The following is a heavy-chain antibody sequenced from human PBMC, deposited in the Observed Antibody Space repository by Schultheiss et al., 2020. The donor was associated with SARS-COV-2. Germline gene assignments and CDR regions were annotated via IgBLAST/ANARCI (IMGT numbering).Heavy chain of an antibody. V-gene: IGHV4-61*10. CDR2: IYYSGST. CDR1: GGSISSGSYY. D-gene: IGHD6-19*01. Sequence: SETLSLTCTVSGGSISSGSYYWSWIRQPAGKGLEWIGYIYYSGSTNYNPSLRSRVTISVDRSKNQLSLDLSSVTAADTAVYYCARFIAVAGFDYWGQGTLVTVSS. J-gene: IGHJ4*02. CDR3: ARFIAVAGFDY.